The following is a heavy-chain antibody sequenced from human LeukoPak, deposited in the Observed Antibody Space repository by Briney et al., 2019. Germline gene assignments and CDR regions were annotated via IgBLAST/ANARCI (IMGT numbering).Heavy chain of an antibody. J-gene: IGHJ3*02. D-gene: IGHD1-26*01. V-gene: IGHV3-30*01. CDR3: ARGPGPIAGAKNPFDI. CDR2: ISYDGSNK. Sequence: GGSLRLSCAASGFTFSAYAMHWVRQAPCKGLEWVAVISYDGSNKYYADSVKGRFTISGDKSKDTLYLQMNSLRPEDTAVYYCARGPGPIAGAKNPFDIWGQGTMVTVSS. CDR1: GFTFSAYA.